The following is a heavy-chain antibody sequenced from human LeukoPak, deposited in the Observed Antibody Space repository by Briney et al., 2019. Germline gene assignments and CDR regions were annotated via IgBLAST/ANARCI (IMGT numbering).Heavy chain of an antibody. CDR2: ISGSGGST. J-gene: IGHJ3*02. D-gene: IGHD1-26*01. CDR1: GFSFRNYA. CDR3: ARESGSYLSDAFDI. V-gene: IGHV3-23*01. Sequence: GGSLRLSCAASGFSFRNYAISWVRQAPGKGLEWVSSISGSGGSTYSADSVKGRFTISRENSNNTLYLQMNSLRAEDTAVYYCARESGSYLSDAFDIWGQGTMVTVSS.